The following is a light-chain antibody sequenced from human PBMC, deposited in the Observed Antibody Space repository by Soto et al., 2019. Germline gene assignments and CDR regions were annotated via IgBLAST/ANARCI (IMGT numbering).Light chain of an antibody. CDR3: QHCDSYWT. J-gene: IGKJ1*01. CDR1: QSISTS. Sequence: DIQMTQSPSTLSASVGDRVTITCRASQSISTSLAWYQQKPGKAPKVLIYKASSLESGVPSRFSGSGSGTEFTLTIRSLQPDDFATYYCQHCDSYWTFGQGTKVEIK. CDR2: KAS. V-gene: IGKV1-5*03.